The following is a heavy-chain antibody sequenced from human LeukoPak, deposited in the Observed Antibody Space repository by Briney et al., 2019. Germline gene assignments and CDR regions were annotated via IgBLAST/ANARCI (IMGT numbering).Heavy chain of an antibody. D-gene: IGHD2-15*01. J-gene: IGHJ6*02. V-gene: IGHV1-24*01. CDR3: ATDRVVVAAAPLYYYGMGV. CDR2: FDPEDGET. CDR1: GYTLTELS. Sequence: ASVKVSCKVSGYTLTELSMHWVRQAPGKGLEWMGGFDPEDGETIYAQKFQGRVTMTEDTSTDTAYMELSSLRSEDTAVYYCATDRVVVAAAPLYYYGMGVWGQGTTVTVSS.